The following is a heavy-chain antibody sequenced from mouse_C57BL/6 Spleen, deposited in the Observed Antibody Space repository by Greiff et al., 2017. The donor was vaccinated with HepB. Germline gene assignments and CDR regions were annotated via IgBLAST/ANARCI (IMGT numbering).Heavy chain of an antibody. J-gene: IGHJ2*01. V-gene: IGHV1-80*01. CDR3: ARKVIPSLDY. CDR2: IYPGDGDT. CDR1: GYAFSSYW. D-gene: IGHD2-2*01. Sequence: VQGVESGAELVKPGASVKISCKASGYAFSSYWMNWVKQRPGKGLEWIGQIYPGDGDTNYNGKFKGKATLTADKSSSTAYMQLSSLTSEDSAVYFCARKVIPSLDYWGQGTTLTVSS.